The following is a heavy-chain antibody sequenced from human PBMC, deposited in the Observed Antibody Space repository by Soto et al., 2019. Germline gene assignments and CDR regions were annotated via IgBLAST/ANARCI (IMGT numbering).Heavy chain of an antibody. CDR2: ISAYNGNT. CDR3: ARGGYYDSSGYYAEYFQH. D-gene: IGHD3-22*01. J-gene: IGHJ1*01. Sequence: QVQLVQSGAEVKKPGASVKVSCKASGYTFTSYGISWVRQAPGQGLEWMGWISAYNGNTNYAQKLKGRVTMTTYTSTSTAYMELRSLRSDDTAVYYCARGGYYDSSGYYAEYFQHWGQGTLVTVSS. V-gene: IGHV1-18*01. CDR1: GYTFTSYG.